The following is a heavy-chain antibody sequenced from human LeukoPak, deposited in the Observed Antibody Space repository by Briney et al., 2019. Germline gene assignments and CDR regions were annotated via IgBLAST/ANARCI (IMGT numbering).Heavy chain of an antibody. V-gene: IGHV1-69*01. CDR1: GGTFSSYA. CDR2: IIPIFGTA. CDR3: ASLPAAMRYYYGMDV. D-gene: IGHD2-2*01. Sequence: EASVKVSCKASGGTFSSYAISWVRQAPGQGLEWMGGIIPIFGTANYAQKFQGRVTITADESTSTAYMELSSLRSEDTAVYYCASLPAAMRYYYGMDVWGKGTTVTVSS. J-gene: IGHJ6*04.